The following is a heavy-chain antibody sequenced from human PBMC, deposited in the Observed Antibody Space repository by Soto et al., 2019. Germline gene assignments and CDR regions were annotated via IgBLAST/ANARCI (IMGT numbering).Heavy chain of an antibody. Sequence: ASVKVSCKASGYTFTGYYMHWVRQAPGQVLEWMGWINPNSGGTNYAQKFQGWVTMTRDTSISTAYMELSRLRSDDTAVYYCARDQDITGTPNWFDPWGQGTLVTVSS. CDR3: ARDQDITGTPNWFDP. D-gene: IGHD1-7*01. V-gene: IGHV1-2*04. CDR1: GYTFTGYY. CDR2: INPNSGGT. J-gene: IGHJ5*02.